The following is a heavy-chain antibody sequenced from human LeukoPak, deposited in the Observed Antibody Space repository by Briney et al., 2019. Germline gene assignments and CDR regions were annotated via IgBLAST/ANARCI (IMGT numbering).Heavy chain of an antibody. V-gene: IGHV3-74*01. CDR3: AKDRNSGRCDY. J-gene: IGHJ4*02. D-gene: IGHD2-15*01. CDR1: GFTFSSYW. CDR2: SNRDGNSS. Sequence: GGSLRLSCAASGFTFSSYWMHWVRQAPGKGLVWVSRSNRDGNSSAYADSVKGRFTVSRDNAKGTLYLQMNSLRAEDTAVYYCAKDRNSGRCDYWGQGTLVTVSS.